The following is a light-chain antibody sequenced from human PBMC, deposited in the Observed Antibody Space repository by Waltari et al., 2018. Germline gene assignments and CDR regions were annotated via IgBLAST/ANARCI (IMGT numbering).Light chain of an antibody. CDR2: QDS. V-gene: IGLV3-1*01. CDR1: NLADKS. Sequence: SYELTQPPSVSVSPGQTASITSPGDNLADKSACWYQQKPGQSPVLVIYQDSKRPSGIPERFSGSNSGNTATLTISGTQAMDEADYYCQAWDSSTVVFGGGTKLTVL. CDR3: QAWDSSTVV. J-gene: IGLJ2*01.